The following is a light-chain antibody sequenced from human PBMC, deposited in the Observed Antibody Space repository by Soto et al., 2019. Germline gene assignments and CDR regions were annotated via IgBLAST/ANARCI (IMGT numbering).Light chain of an antibody. CDR3: QQRSNWP. Sequence: EIVLTQSPGTLSLSPGERATLSCRASQSVSSSYLAWYQQKPGQAPRLLIYDASNRATGIPARFSGSGPGTDFTLTISSLEPEDFAVYYCQQRSNWPFGQGTRLRL. J-gene: IGKJ5*01. CDR2: DAS. V-gene: IGKV3D-11*02. CDR1: QSVSSSY.